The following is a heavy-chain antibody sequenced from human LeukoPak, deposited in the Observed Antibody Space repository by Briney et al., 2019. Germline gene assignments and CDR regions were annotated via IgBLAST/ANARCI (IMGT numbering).Heavy chain of an antibody. Sequence: PGGSLRLSXAASGFTFSSYWMHWVRQAPGKGLVWVSRINSDGSSTSYAASVKGRFTISRDNAKNTLYLQMNSLRAEDTAVYYCAGAPILTGYSDYFDYWGQGTLVTVSS. J-gene: IGHJ4*02. CDR1: GFTFSSYW. CDR3: AGAPILTGYSDYFDY. CDR2: INSDGSST. V-gene: IGHV3-74*01. D-gene: IGHD3-9*01.